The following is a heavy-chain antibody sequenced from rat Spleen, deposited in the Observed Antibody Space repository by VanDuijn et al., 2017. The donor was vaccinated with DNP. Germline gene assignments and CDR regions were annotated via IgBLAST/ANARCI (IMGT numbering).Heavy chain of an antibody. D-gene: IGHD1-1*01. CDR2: ISTSGGST. V-gene: IGHV5-27*01. CDR1: GFTFSDYY. CDR3: TREGNYYSVGWFAY. J-gene: IGHJ3*01. Sequence: EVQLVESGGGLVQPGRSLKLSCAASGFTFSDYYMAWVRQAPTKGLEWVATISTSGGSTYYRDSVKGRFTISRDNAKSTLYLQMNSLRSEDTATYYCTREGNYYSVGWFAYWGQGTLVTVSS.